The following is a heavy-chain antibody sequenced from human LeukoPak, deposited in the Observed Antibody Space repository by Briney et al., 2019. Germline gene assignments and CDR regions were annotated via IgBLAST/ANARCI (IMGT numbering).Heavy chain of an antibody. CDR2: IKSKTDGGTT. J-gene: IGHJ4*02. Sequence: GGSLRVSCAASGITFSNAWMSWVRQAPGKGLEWVGLIKSKTDGGTTDYAAPVKGRFTISRDDSKNTLYMQMNSLKTEDTAVYYCSTELDYWGQGTLVTVSS. CDR1: GITFSNAW. V-gene: IGHV3-15*01. CDR3: STELDY.